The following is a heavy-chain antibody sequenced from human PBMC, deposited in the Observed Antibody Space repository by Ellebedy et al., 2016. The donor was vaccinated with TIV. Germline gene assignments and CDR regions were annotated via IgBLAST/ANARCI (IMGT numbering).Heavy chain of an antibody. CDR1: GYAFTSYG. D-gene: IGHD2-15*01. J-gene: IGHJ6*02. Sequence: ASVKVSCKTSGYAFTSYGVSWARQAPGQGLEWMGWISGYNGDTTNAQKFQGRVTMTTDTSTSTAYMTAYMELTSLRSDDTAVYYCARSVTYSYYYDGMGLWGQGTTVTVSS. V-gene: IGHV1-18*01. CDR2: ISGYNGDT. CDR3: ARSVTYSYYYDGMGL.